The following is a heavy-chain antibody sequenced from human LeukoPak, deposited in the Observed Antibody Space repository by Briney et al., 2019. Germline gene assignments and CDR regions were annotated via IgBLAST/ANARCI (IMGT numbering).Heavy chain of an antibody. CDR1: GFTFSSYG. D-gene: IGHD6-19*01. CDR2: ISYDGSNK. J-gene: IGHJ4*02. V-gene: IGHV3-30*18. Sequence: PGGSLRLSCAASGFTFSSYGMHWVRQAPGKGLEWVAVISYDGSNKYYADSVKGRFTISRDNSKNTLYLQMNSLRAEDTAVYYCAKRWQWLSSFWGQGTLVTVSS. CDR3: AKRWQWLSSF.